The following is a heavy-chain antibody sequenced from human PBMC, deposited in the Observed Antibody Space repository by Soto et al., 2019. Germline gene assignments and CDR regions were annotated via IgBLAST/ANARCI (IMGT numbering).Heavy chain of an antibody. Sequence: GGSLRLSCEGSGFTFSTYNMDWVRQAPGKGLEWVSYMSNTGRTIFYADSVRGRFTISRDNAKNALFLQMNSLRDEDTAVYYCARDGNRGYDMDVWGQGTTVTVSS. V-gene: IGHV3-48*02. CDR3: ARDGNRGYDMDV. J-gene: IGHJ6*02. CDR2: MSNTGRTI. CDR1: GFTFSTYN.